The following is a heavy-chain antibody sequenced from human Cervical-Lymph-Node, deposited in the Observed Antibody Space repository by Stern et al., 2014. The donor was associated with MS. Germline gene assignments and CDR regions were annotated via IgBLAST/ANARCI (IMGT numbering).Heavy chain of an antibody. J-gene: IGHJ6*02. CDR2: IDTSGNIL. CDR1: GFTFSEYT. CDR3: ARESTYYHYGTDV. Sequence: QVQLVQSGGGLVKPGGSLRLSCAASGFTFSEYTMSWIRQAPGKGLEWDSYIDTSGNILYYADSVKGRFTLSRDNAENPPYLQMNRLRVEDSAVYYCARESTYYHYGTDVWGQGTTVTVSS. D-gene: IGHD2-21*01. V-gene: IGHV3-11*01.